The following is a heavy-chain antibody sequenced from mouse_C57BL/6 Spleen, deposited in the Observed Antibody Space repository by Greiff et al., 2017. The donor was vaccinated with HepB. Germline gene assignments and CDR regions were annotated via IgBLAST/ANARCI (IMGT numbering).Heavy chain of an antibody. CDR1: GFTFTDYY. V-gene: IGHV7-3*01. CDR3: ARYKGYGSSYAMDY. D-gene: IGHD1-1*01. CDR2: IRNKANGYTT. Sequence: EVKLMESGGGLVQPGGSLSLSCAASGFTFTDYYMSWVRQPPGKALEWLGFIRNKANGYTTEYSASGKGRFTISRDNSQSILYLQMNALRAEDSATYYCARYKGYGSSYAMDYWGQGTSVTVSS. J-gene: IGHJ4*01.